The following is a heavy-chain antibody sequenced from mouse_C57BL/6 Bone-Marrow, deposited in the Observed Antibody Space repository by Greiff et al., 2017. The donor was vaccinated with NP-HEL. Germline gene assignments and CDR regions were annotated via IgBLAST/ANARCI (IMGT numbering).Heavy chain of an antibody. CDR1: GFNIKDDY. CDR2: IDPENGDT. D-gene: IGHD2-5*01. J-gene: IGHJ2*01. Sequence: EVMLVESGAELVRPGASVKLSCTASGFNIKDDYMHWVKQRPEQGLEWIGWIDPENGDTEYASKFQGKATITADTSSNTAYLQLSSMTSEDTAVYYCTTGGYSNYPFDYWGQGTTLTVSS. CDR3: TTGGYSNYPFDY. V-gene: IGHV14-4*01.